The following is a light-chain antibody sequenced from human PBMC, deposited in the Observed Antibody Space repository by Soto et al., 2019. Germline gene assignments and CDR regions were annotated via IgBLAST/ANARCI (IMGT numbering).Light chain of an antibody. V-gene: IGKV3-11*01. Sequence: EIVMTQSPGTLSVSPGERATLSCRASQSVSSNLAWYQQKPGQAPRLLISDASTRATGIPARFSGSGSGTDFTLTISSLEPEDFAVYYCQQRSNWPPWTFGQGTKVDIK. J-gene: IGKJ1*01. CDR2: DAS. CDR3: QQRSNWPPWT. CDR1: QSVSSN.